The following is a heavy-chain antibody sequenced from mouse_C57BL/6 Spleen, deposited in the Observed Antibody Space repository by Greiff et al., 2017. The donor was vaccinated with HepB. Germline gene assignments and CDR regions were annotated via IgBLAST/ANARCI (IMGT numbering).Heavy chain of an antibody. D-gene: IGHD1-1*01. J-gene: IGHJ2*01. CDR3: ARRYYYGSSPYYFDY. V-gene: IGHV1-81*01. CDR2: IYPRSGNT. Sequence: QVQLKESGAELARPGASVKLSCKASGYTFTSYGISWVKQRTGQGLEWIGEIYPRSGNTYYNEKFKGKATLTADKSSSTAYMELRSLTSEDSAVYFCARRYYYGSSPYYFDYWGQGTTLTVSS. CDR1: GYTFTSYG.